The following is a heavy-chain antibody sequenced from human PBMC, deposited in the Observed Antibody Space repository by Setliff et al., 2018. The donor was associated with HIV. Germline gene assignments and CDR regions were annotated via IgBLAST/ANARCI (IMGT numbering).Heavy chain of an antibody. D-gene: IGHD2-15*01. Sequence: SETLSLTCAVSGVSISSSSYFWGWIRRPPGTGLDWIGSIYFSGSTYYNPSLKSRITISVDTSKNQFSLTLNSVTAADTAVYYCARDEGVVAATETYYYNGLDVWGQGTTVTVSS. V-gene: IGHV4-39*07. CDR2: IYFSGST. J-gene: IGHJ6*02. CDR1: GVSISSSSYF. CDR3: ARDEGVVAATETYYYNGLDV.